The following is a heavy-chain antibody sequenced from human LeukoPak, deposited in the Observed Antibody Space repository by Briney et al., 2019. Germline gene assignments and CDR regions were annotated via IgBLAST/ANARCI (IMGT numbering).Heavy chain of an antibody. CDR1: GFTFSSYA. CDR3: VKDRICSSASYYRFDY. V-gene: IGHV3-64D*09. CDR2: ISSNGGST. J-gene: IGHJ4*02. Sequence: GGSLRLSCSASGFTFSSYAMHWVRQAPGKGLEFVSAISSNGGSTYYADSVKGRFTISRDNSKNTLYLQMSSLRPEDTAVYYCVKDRICSSASYYRFDYWGQGTLVTVSS. D-gene: IGHD2-2*01.